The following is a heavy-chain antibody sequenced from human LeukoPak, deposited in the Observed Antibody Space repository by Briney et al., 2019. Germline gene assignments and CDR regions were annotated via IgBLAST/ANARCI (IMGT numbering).Heavy chain of an antibody. Sequence: GGALRLSCAASGVTFSSYVLSWVREAPGEGLDWVSSISVDSITYYLDSVKGRFTISRDYSKSTLYLQMHRLRAEDTALYYCAKCNLNNCREGFDIWGQGTMVTVSS. CDR2: ISVDSIT. V-gene: IGHV3-23*01. CDR1: GVTFSSYV. J-gene: IGHJ3*02. CDR3: AKCNLNNCREGFDI. D-gene: IGHD1-1*01.